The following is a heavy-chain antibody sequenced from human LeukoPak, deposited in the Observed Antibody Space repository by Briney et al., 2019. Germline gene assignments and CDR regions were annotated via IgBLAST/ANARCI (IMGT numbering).Heavy chain of an antibody. CDR3: VSDYYGSEGYFDY. CDR2: ISSSSSYI. Sequence: GGSLRLSCAASGFTFSSYSMNWVRQAPGKGLEWVSSISSSSSYIYYADSVKGRFTISRDNAKNSLYLQMNSLRAGDTAVYYCVSDYYGSEGYFDYWGQGTLVTVSS. D-gene: IGHD3-10*01. J-gene: IGHJ4*02. CDR1: GFTFSSYS. V-gene: IGHV3-21*01.